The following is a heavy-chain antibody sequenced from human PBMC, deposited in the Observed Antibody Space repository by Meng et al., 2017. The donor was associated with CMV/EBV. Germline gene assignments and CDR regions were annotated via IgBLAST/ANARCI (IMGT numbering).Heavy chain of an antibody. V-gene: IGHV1-8*03. CDR3: ARRSVVVPAAPWTYYDFWSGYYTEGYYYYGMDV. CDR1: GYTFTSYD. CDR2: MNPNSGNT. D-gene: IGHD3-3*01. Sequence: ASVKVSCKASGYTFTSYDVNWVRQATGQGLEWMGWMNPNSGNTGYAQKFQSRVTITRNTSISTAYMELSSLRSEDTAVYYCARRSVVVPAAPWTYYDFWSGYYTEGYYYYGMDVWGQGTTVTVSS. J-gene: IGHJ6*02.